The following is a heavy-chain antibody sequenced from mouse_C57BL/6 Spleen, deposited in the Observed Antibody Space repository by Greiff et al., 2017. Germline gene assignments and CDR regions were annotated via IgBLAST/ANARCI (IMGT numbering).Heavy chain of an antibody. D-gene: IGHD1-1*01. V-gene: IGHV1-61*01. CDR2: IYPSDSET. J-gene: IGHJ3*01. CDR3: ASRGSSPFAY. CDR1: GYTFTSYW. Sequence: QVHVKQPGAELVRPGSSVKLSCKASGYTFTSYWMDWVKQRPGQGLEWIGNIYPSDSETHYNQKFKDKATLTVDKSSSTAYMQLSSLTSEDSAVYYCASRGSSPFAYWGQGTLVTVSA.